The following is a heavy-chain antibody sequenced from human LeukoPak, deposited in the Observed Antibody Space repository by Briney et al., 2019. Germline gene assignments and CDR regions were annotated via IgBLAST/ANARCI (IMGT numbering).Heavy chain of an antibody. CDR1: GFTFSSHL. CDR3: VRKFATGD. Sequence: GGSLRLSCAASGFTFSSHLMHWVRQAQGTGLVWVSSVKSDGTATNYADSVKGRFTISRDNAKNTLYLQMNSLRVEDTAVYYCVRKFATGDWGQGTLVSVSS. V-gene: IGHV3-74*01. J-gene: IGHJ4*02. CDR2: VKSDGTAT. D-gene: IGHD1-14*01.